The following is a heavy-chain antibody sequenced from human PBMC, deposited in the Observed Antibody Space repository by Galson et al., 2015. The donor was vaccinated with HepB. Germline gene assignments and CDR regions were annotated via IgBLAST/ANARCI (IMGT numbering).Heavy chain of an antibody. J-gene: IGHJ4*02. Sequence: SLRLSCAASRFTFSNAWMSWVRQAPGKGLEWVGRIKSKTSGGTTDYGAPVKGRFTISRDDSKNMVYLEMNSLKIEDTAVYYCTTDQLDWGQGTLVTVSS. CDR3: TTDQLD. CDR2: IKSKTSGGTT. V-gene: IGHV3-15*01. D-gene: IGHD6-6*01. CDR1: RFTFSNAW.